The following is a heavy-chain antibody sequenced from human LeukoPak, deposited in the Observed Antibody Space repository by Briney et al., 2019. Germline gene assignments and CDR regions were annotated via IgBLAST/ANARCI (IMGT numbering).Heavy chain of an antibody. CDR3: ARTVRYDFWSGHVECGWFDP. Sequence: SETLSLTCAVYGGTFSGYYWSWIRQAPGKGLEWIGDINHSGSTNYHPSLKSRVSISVDTSKNQFSLKLSSVTAADTDVYYCARTVRYDFWSGHVECGWFDPWGQGTLVTVSS. J-gene: IGHJ5*02. CDR2: INHSGST. V-gene: IGHV4-34*01. D-gene: IGHD3-3*01. CDR1: GGTFSGYY.